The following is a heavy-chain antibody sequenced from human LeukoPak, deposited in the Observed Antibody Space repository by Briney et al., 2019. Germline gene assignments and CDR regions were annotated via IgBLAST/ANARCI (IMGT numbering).Heavy chain of an antibody. V-gene: IGHV4-38-2*02. CDR1: GYSISSGYY. J-gene: IGHJ5*02. Sequence: SETLSLTCTVSGYSISSGYYWGWIQQPPGKGLEWIGSIYHSGSTYYNPSLKSRVTISVDTSKNQFSLKLSSVTAADTAVYYCARDHLANLASRLFDPWGQGSLVTVSS. D-gene: IGHD3-3*01. CDR2: IYHSGST. CDR3: ARDHLANLASRLFDP.